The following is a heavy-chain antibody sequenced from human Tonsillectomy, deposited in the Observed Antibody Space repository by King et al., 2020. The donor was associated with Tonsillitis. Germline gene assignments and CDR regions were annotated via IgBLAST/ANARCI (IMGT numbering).Heavy chain of an antibody. CDR1: GYTFTSYD. D-gene: IGHD6-13*01. CDR3: AGGKSGSSRHNWFDP. Sequence: QLVQSGAEVKKPGASVKVSCKASGYTFTSYDINWVRQATGQGLEWMGWMNPNSVNTGYAQKFQGRVTMTRNTSITKSYMELGRLRSEDTAVYYCAGGKSGSSRHNWFDPWGQGTLVTVSS. V-gene: IGHV1-8*01. J-gene: IGHJ5*02. CDR2: MNPNSVNT.